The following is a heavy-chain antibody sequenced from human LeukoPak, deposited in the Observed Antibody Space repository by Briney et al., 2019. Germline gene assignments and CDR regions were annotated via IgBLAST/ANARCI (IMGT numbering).Heavy chain of an antibody. Sequence: PSETLSLTCAVSDYSIRSGYYWAWIRQPPGKGLEWIGSLHHTSSTYYNPSLKSRVTMSVDKSNNKFSLKLSSVTAADTALYYCARDRESSPWELLLDYWGQGILVTVSS. CDR3: ARDRESSPWELLLDY. CDR2: LHHTSST. CDR1: DYSIRSGYY. D-gene: IGHD1-26*01. J-gene: IGHJ4*02. V-gene: IGHV4-38-2*02.